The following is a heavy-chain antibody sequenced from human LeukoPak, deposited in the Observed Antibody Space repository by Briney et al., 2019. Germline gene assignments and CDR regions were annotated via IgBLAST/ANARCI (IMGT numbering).Heavy chain of an antibody. V-gene: IGHV1-8*02. J-gene: IGHJ1*01. CDR2: MNPNSGNT. CDR1: GYTFTSYD. D-gene: IGHD3-22*01. Sequence: ASEKVSCKASGYTFTSYDINWVRQAIGQGLEWMAWMNPNSGNTGYAQKFQGRVTMTRNTSISTAYMELSSLRSQDTAVYYCATYYFDSSGYYKYFQHWGQGTLVTVSS. CDR3: ATYYFDSSGYYKYFQH.